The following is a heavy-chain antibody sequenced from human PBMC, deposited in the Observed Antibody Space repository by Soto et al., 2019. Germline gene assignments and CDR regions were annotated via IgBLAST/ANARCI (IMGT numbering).Heavy chain of an antibody. Sequence: GGSLRLSCAASGFAFSSYAMSWVRQAPGKGLEWVSAISGSGGSTYYADSVKGRFTISRDNSKNTLYLQMNSLRAEDTAVYYCAKWPKNDDNWNPWGQGTLVKVSS. CDR3: AKWPKNDDNWNP. V-gene: IGHV3-23*01. J-gene: IGHJ5*02. CDR1: GFAFSSYA. CDR2: ISGSGGST. D-gene: IGHD1-20*01.